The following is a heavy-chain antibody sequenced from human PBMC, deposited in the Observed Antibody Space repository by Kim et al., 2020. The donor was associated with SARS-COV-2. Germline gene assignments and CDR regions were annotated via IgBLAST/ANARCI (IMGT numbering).Heavy chain of an antibody. D-gene: IGHD1-26*01. V-gene: IGHV1-45*02. CDR2: NT. CDR3: ASGPSGSYDY. Sequence: NTNYAQKFQDRVTITRDRSMSTAYMELSSLRSEDTAMYYCASGPSGSYDYWGQGTLVTVSS. J-gene: IGHJ4*02.